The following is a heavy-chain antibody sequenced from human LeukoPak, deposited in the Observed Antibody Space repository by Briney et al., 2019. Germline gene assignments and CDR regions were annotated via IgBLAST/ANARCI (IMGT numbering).Heavy chain of an antibody. CDR2: ISAYNGNT. Sequence: GASVKVSCKASGYTFTSYGISWVRQAPGQGLEWMGWISAYNGNTNYAQKLRGRVSMTTDTSTSTAYMELRSLRSDDTAVYYCARVLMVRGVIIPQNWFDPWGQGTLVTVSS. V-gene: IGHV1-18*01. CDR3: ARVLMVRGVIIPQNWFDP. CDR1: GYTFTSYG. D-gene: IGHD3-10*01. J-gene: IGHJ5*02.